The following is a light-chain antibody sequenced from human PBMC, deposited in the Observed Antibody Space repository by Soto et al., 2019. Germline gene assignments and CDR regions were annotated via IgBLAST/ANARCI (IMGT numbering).Light chain of an antibody. V-gene: IGKV3-20*01. CDR1: QSVSSRN. J-gene: IGKJ2*01. Sequence: EIVLTQSPGTVSLSPGEKATLSCGASQSVSSRNLAWYRQKPGQAPSLLIFGASNRATDISDRFSGSGSGTDFTLTISRLEPEDCAVYYCLRYGDSPPAYTFGQGTKLEIK. CDR2: GAS. CDR3: LRYGDSPPAYT.